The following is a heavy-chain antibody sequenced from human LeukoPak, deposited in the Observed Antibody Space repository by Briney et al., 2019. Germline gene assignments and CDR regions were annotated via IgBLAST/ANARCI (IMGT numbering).Heavy chain of an antibody. CDR1: GFAVSTNY. D-gene: IGHD1-26*01. V-gene: IGHV3-66*02. J-gene: IGHJ5*02. Sequence: GGSLRLSCAASGFAVSTNYLSWVRQAPGKGLEWVSVIYSDGSTYYTDSVKGRFTISRDNSKDTLYLQMNSLRPEDTAVYYCARDQRSESYYPWGWFDPWGQGTLVTVSS. CDR3: ARDQRSESYYPWGWFDP. CDR2: IYSDGST.